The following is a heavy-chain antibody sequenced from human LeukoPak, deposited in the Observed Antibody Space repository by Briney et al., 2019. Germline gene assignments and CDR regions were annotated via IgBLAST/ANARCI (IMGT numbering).Heavy chain of an antibody. J-gene: IGHJ3*02. CDR3: ARLYSSGWYRAFDI. CDR1: GGSMSDHY. D-gene: IGHD6-19*01. V-gene: IGHV4-4*09. CDR2: IYATGST. Sequence: PSETLSLTCSVSGGSMSDHYWSWIRQSPGMTLEWIGYIYATGSTNYNPSLKSRVTISVDTSKNHFSLRLSSVTAADTAVYYCARLYSSGWYRAFDIWGQGTMVTVSS.